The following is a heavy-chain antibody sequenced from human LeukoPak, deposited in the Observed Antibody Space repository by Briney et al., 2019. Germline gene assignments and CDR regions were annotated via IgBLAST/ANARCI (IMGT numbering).Heavy chain of an antibody. J-gene: IGHJ2*01. CDR3: ARVRYFDWYFDL. CDR1: GFSFSDYY. Sequence: GGSLRLSCAASGFSFSDYYMSWIRQAPGKGLEWVSYISSSGTTIYYADSVKGRFTISRDNAKNSLYLQMNSLRAEDTAVYYCARVRYFDWYFDLWGRGTLVTVSS. V-gene: IGHV3-11*01. D-gene: IGHD3-9*01. CDR2: ISSSGTTI.